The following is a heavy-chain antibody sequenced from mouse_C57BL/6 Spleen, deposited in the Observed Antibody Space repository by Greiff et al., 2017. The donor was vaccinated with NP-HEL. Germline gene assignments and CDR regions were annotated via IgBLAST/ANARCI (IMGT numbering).Heavy chain of an antibody. Sequence: QVQLKQSGAELAKPGASVKLSCKASGYTFTSYWMHWVKQRPGQGLEWIGYINPSSGYTKYNQKFKDKATLTADKSSSTAYMQLSSLTYEDSAVYDCAISPAYYSNYWYFDVWGTGTTVTVSS. D-gene: IGHD2-5*01. V-gene: IGHV1-7*01. CDR1: GYTFTSYW. CDR3: AISPAYYSNYWYFDV. J-gene: IGHJ1*03. CDR2: INPSSGYT.